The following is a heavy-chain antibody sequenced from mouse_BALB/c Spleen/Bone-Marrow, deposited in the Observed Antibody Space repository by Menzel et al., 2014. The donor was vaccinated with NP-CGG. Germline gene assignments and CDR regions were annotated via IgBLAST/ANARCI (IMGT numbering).Heavy chain of an antibody. CDR1: GFSLTNYG. J-gene: IGHJ3*01. Sequence: QVQLKDSGPGLVAPSQSLSITCTVSGFSLTNYGIHWVRQPPGKGLEWLGVIWAGGSTNYNSALMSRLSISKDNSKRQVFLKMNSLQTDDTAMYYCARDPGYSGNYLVVYWGQGTLVTVAA. D-gene: IGHD2-1*01. V-gene: IGHV2-9*02. CDR2: IWAGGST. CDR3: ARDPGYSGNYLVVY.